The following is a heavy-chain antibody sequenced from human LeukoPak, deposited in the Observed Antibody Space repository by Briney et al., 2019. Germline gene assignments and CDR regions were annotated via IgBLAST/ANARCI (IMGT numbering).Heavy chain of an antibody. CDR2: IYSGGST. D-gene: IGHD1-26*01. J-gene: IGHJ5*02. CDR3: ARVKVGITYWFDP. Sequence: GGSLRLSCAASGFIVNYNYMSWVRQAPGKGLEWVSVIYSGGSTYYADSVKGRFTISIDNSKNMVYLQMKSLRVEDTAVYYCARVKVGITYWFDPWGQGTLVTVSS. CDR1: GFIVNYNY. V-gene: IGHV3-66*01.